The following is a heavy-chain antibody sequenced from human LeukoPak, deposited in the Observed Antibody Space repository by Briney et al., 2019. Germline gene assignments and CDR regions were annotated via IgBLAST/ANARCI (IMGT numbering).Heavy chain of an antibody. D-gene: IGHD3-22*01. Sequence: SETLSLTCTVSGGSISSSSCYWGWIRQPPGKGLEWIGSIYYSGSTYYNPSLKSRVTISVDTSKNQFSLKLSSVTAADTAVYYCARSSYYYDSWYFDYWGQGTLVTVSS. CDR2: IYYSGST. V-gene: IGHV4-39*01. J-gene: IGHJ4*02. CDR1: GGSISSSSCY. CDR3: ARSSYYYDSWYFDY.